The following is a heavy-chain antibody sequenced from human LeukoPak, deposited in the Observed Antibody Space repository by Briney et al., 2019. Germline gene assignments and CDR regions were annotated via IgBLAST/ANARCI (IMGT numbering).Heavy chain of an antibody. CDR2: TNAAGNTI. CDR1: GFTFRDYF. CDR3: ATDGAGFDT. Sequence: GGSLRLSCAASGFTFRDYFMSWIRQAPGKGLEWVAYTNAAGNTIYYADSMKGRFTISRDNAKNSLYLQMNTLRAEDTAVYYCATDGAGFDTWGQGVLVTVSS. J-gene: IGHJ5*02. V-gene: IGHV3-11*01.